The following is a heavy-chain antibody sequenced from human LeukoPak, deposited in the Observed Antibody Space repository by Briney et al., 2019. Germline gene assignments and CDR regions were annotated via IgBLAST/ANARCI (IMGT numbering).Heavy chain of an antibody. CDR3: ARRIASAEAWFDP. D-gene: IGHD6-13*01. J-gene: IGHJ5*02. CDR2: IYYSGST. CDR1: GGSISNNNYY. Sequence: SETLSLTCTVSGGSISNNNYYWDWIRQPPGKGLEWVGSIYYSGSTYYNPSLKSRVAISIDTSKNQFSLKLSSVTAADTAVYYCARRIASAEAWFDPWGQGTLVTVSS. V-gene: IGHV4-39*01.